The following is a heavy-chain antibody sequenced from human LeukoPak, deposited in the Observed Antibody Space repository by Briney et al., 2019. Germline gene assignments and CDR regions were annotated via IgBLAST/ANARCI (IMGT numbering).Heavy chain of an antibody. D-gene: IGHD6-19*01. CDR1: GFTFSDYY. CDR3: AKDPDIAVAGNAL. J-gene: IGHJ4*02. CDR2: ISGSGGST. V-gene: IGHV3-23*01. Sequence: PGGSLRLSCAASGFTFSDYYMSWIRQAPGKGLEWVSAISGSGGSTYYADSVKGRFTISRDNSKNTLYLQMNSLRAEDTAVYYCAKDPDIAVAGNALWGQGTLVTVSS.